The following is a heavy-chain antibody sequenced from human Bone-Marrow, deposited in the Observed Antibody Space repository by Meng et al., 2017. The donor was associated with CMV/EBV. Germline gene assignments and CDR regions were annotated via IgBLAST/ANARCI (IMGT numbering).Heavy chain of an antibody. Sequence: SETLSLTCTVSGGSISSSSYYWGWIRQPPGKGLEWIGSIYYSGSTYYNPSLKSRVTISVDTSKNQFSLKLSSVTAEDTAVYYCARDLSGELPRWGQGTLVTVSS. V-gene: IGHV4-39*07. CDR2: IYYSGST. CDR3: ARDLSGELPR. CDR1: GGSISSSSYY. J-gene: IGHJ4*02. D-gene: IGHD1-26*01.